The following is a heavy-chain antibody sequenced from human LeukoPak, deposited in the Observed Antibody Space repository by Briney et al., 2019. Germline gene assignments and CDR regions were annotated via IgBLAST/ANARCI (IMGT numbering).Heavy chain of an antibody. CDR2: IKEDGSEQ. V-gene: IGHV3-7*01. CDR3: ARDKKYYDFWSGLRFYGMDV. J-gene: IGHJ6*02. CDR1: GFTFSRHW. Sequence: PGGSLRLSCTASGFTFSRHWISWVRQTPGKGLEWVANIKEDGSEQYYVDSVKGRFTMSRDNAKNSLYLQMNSLRAEDTAVYYCARDKKYYDFWSGLRFYGMDVWGQGTTVTVSS. D-gene: IGHD3-3*01.